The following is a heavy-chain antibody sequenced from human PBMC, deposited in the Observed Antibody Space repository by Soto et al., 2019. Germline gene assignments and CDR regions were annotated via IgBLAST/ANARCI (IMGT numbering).Heavy chain of an antibody. D-gene: IGHD6-19*01. CDR3: AKGHIAVAGTIDY. CDR2: ISTGGGST. J-gene: IGHJ4*02. V-gene: IGHV3-23*01. Sequence: EVQLLESGGGLVQPGGSLRLFCAASGFTFSSYDMRWVRQAPGKGLEWVSGISTGGGSTYYADSVKGRFTISRDKTKNPLYLQMNSLRAEDTAVYYCAKGHIAVAGTIDYWGQGTLVTVSS. CDR1: GFTFSSYD.